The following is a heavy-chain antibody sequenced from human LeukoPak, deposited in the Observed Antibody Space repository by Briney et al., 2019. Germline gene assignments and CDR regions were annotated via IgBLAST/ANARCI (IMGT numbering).Heavy chain of an antibody. D-gene: IGHD2-15*01. Sequence: SETLSLTCAVYGGSFSGYYWSWIRQSPGKGLEWIGENNESGRTNYNPSLKSRVTISVDTSKNQFSLKLSSVTAADTAVYYCAGEVVAPHKVVAASAYWGQGTLVTVSS. J-gene: IGHJ4*02. CDR2: NNESGRT. CDR3: AGEVVAPHKVVAASAY. CDR1: GGSFSGYY. V-gene: IGHV4-34*01.